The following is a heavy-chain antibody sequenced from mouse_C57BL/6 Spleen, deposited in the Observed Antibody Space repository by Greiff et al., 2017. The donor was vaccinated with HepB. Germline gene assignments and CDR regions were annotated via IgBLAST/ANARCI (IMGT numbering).Heavy chain of an antibody. J-gene: IGHJ2*01. Sequence: EVQVVESGPGLVKPSQSLSLTCSVTGYSITSGYYWNWIRQFPGNKLEWMGYISYDGSNNYNPSLKNRISITRDTSKNQFFLKLNSVTTEDTATYYCARSRQSHFDYWGQGTTLTVSS. CDR2: ISYDGSN. CDR1: GYSITSGYY. D-gene: IGHD3-2*01. V-gene: IGHV3-6*01. CDR3: ARSRQSHFDY.